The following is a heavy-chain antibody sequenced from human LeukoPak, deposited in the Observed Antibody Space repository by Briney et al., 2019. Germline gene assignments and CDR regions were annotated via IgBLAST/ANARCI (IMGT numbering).Heavy chain of an antibody. CDR1: RFTFSSYE. Sequence: PGGSLTLYCAASRFTFSSYEMHWVRQATGKGLEGVSYISSSGSTKYYADSVKGRFTISRDNAKNSLYLQMNSLRAEDTAVYYCARKDYSGYAYYYYGLDVWGKGTTVTVSS. J-gene: IGHJ6*04. CDR3: ARKDYSGYAYYYYGLDV. CDR2: ISSSGSTK. D-gene: IGHD5-12*01. V-gene: IGHV3-48*03.